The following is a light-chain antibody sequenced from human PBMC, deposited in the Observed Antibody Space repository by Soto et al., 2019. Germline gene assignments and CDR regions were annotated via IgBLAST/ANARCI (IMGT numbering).Light chain of an antibody. V-gene: IGLV4-69*01. Sequence: QLVLTQSPSASASLGASVKLTCTLSRGHSSYAIAWHQQQPEKGPRYLMKLNSDGSHNKGDGIPDRFSGSSSGAERYLTISSLQSEDEADYYCQTWASGIGVFGGGTKLTVL. J-gene: IGLJ2*01. CDR1: RGHSSYA. CDR3: QTWASGIGV. CDR2: LNSDGSH.